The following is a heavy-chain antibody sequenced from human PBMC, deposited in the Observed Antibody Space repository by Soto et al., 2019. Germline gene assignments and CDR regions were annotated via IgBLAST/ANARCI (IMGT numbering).Heavy chain of an antibody. CDR2: IIPILGIA. V-gene: IGHV1-69*02. CDR3: AIHHNPGLPHWYFDL. Sequence: QVQLVQSGAEVKKPGSSVKVSCKASGGTFSSYTISWVRQAPGQGLEWMGRIIPILGIANYAQKFQGRVTITADKSTSTAYMELSSLRSEDTAVYYCAIHHNPGLPHWYFDLWGRGTLVTVSS. CDR1: GGTFSSYT. D-gene: IGHD1-20*01. J-gene: IGHJ2*01.